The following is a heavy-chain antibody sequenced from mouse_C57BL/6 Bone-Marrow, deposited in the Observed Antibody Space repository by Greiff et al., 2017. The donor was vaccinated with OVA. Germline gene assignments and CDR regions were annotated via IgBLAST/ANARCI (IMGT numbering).Heavy chain of an antibody. V-gene: IGHV1-54*01. J-gene: IGHJ4*01. CDR1: GYAFTNYL. Sequence: VQLQQSGAELVRPGTSVKVSCKASGYAFTNYLIEWVKQRPGQGLEWIGVINPGSGGTNSNEKFKGKATLTADKSSSMAYMQLSSLTSEDSAVYFCASANWAYAMDYWGQGTSVTVSS. D-gene: IGHD4-1*01. CDR3: ASANWAYAMDY. CDR2: INPGSGGT.